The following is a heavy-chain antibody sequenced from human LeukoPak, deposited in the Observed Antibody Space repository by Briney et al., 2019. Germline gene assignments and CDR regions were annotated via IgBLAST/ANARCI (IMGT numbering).Heavy chain of an antibody. CDR1: GFTFSIFE. CDR3: VRGGGPSYKYNAFDI. V-gene: IGHV3-48*03. D-gene: IGHD2-15*01. J-gene: IGHJ3*02. CDR2: ITNSGITI. Sequence: GGSLRLSCTVSGFTFSIFEMNWVRQAPGKGLEWVAYITNSGITIDYADSVKGRFTISRDNARNSLYLQMSSLRAEDTAVYYCVRGGGPSYKYNAFDIWGQGTMVTVSS.